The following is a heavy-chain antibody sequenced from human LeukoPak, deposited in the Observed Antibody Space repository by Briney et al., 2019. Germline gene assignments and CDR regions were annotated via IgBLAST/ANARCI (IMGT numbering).Heavy chain of an antibody. J-gene: IGHJ6*03. V-gene: IGHV3-48*02. Sequence: GGSLRLSCAASGFTFSSYSMNWVRQAPGKGLEWVSYISSSSSTIYYADSVKGRFTISRDNAKNSLYLQMNSLRDEDTAVYYCARATSRSYYYYYYMDAWGKGTTVTVSS. CDR2: ISSSSSTI. CDR3: ARATSRSYYYYYYMDA. CDR1: GFTFSSYS. D-gene: IGHD3-10*01.